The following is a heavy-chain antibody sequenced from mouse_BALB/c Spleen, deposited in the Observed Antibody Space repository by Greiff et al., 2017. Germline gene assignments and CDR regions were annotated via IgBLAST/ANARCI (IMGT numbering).Heavy chain of an antibody. V-gene: IGHV1-4*02. CDR3: ARRNWDGWYFDV. CDR2: INPSTGYT. D-gene: IGHD4-1*01. J-gene: IGHJ1*01. Sequence: QVQLQQSAAELARPGASVKMSCKASGYTFTSYTMHWVKQRPGQGLEWIGYINPSTGYTEYNQKFKDKATLTADKSSSTAYMQLSSLTSEDSAVYYCARRNWDGWYFDVWGAGTTVTVSS. CDR1: GYTFTSYT.